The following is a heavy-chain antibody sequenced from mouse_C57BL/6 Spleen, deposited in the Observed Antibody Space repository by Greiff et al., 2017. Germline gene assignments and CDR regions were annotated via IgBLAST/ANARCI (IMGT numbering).Heavy chain of an antibody. J-gene: IGHJ4*01. V-gene: IGHV7-3*01. CDR1: GFTFTDYY. CDR2: IRNKANGYTT. CDR3: ARLRGDGYYLYAMDY. Sequence: EVKVVESGGGLVQPGGSLSLSCAASGFTFTDYYMSWVRQPPGKALEWLGFIRNKANGYTTEYSASVKGRFTISRDNSQSILYLQMNALRAEDSATYYCARLRGDGYYLYAMDYWGQGTSVTVSS. D-gene: IGHD2-3*01.